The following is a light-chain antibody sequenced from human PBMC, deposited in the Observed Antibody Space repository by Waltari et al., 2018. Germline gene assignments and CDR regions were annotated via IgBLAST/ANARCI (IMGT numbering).Light chain of an antibody. Sequence: QSPLPPPASVSGSPGPSLTLSCPGTSSALGGYNYASWSQQSPGKAPKLMIYEVSNRPSGVSNRFSGSKSGNTASLTISGLRAEDEADYYCSSYTSRSNLNVVFGGGTKLTVL. V-gene: IGLV2-14*01. CDR2: EVS. CDR3: SSYTSRSNLNVV. J-gene: IGLJ2*01. CDR1: SSALGGYNY.